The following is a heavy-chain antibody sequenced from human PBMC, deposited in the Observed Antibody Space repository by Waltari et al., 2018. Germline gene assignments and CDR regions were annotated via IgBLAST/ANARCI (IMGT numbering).Heavy chain of an antibody. CDR2: IYQSGST. D-gene: IGHD3-10*01. J-gene: IGHJ4*01. CDR1: GYSISSGYY. Sequence: QVQLQESGPGLVKPSETLSLTCAVSGYSISSGYYWGWIRQPPGKGLEWIGNIYQSGSTYYNPSLKSRVTISIDTSNNQFSLKLSSVTAADTAVYYCAREPSDYYGSGSFD. V-gene: IGHV4-38-2*01. CDR3: AREPSDYYGSGSFD.